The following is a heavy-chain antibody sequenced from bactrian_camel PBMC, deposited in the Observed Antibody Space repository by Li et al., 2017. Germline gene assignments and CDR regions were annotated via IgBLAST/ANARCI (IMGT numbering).Heavy chain of an antibody. CDR2: FYTGGPRT. Sequence: VQLVEYGGGSVQAGGSLRLSCRVSGDTNTITCMEWFRQTPGKGLQWVTSFYTGGPRTLYADSVKGRFTISRENAKNTAYLQMNSLKPEDTAVYFCAAGRRDLVPSEYNSWGQGTQVTVS. D-gene: IGHD6*01. CDR3: AAGRRDLVPSEYNS. J-gene: IGHJ4*01. CDR1: GDTNTITC. V-gene: IGHV3S19*01.